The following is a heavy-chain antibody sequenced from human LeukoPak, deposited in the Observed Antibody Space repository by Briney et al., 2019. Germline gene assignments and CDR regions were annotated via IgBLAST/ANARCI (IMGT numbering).Heavy chain of an antibody. CDR2: ISGSGGST. CDR3: AKDGAYGGDYFDY. V-gene: IGHV3-23*01. J-gene: IGHJ4*02. CDR1: GFTFSSYA. Sequence: GGSLRLSCAASGFTFSSYAMSWVRQAPGKGLEWVSAISGSGGSTCYADSVKGRFTISRDNSKNTLYLQMNSLRAEDTAVYYCAKDGAYGGDYFDYWGQGTLVTVSS. D-gene: IGHD4-23*01.